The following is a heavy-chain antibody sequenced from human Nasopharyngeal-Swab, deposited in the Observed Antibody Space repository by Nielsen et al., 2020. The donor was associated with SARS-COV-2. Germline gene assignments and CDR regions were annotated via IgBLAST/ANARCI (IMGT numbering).Heavy chain of an antibody. CDR3: ARRNAWCGFKGEDAFEI. D-gene: IGHD6-19*01. Sequence: GGSLRLSCKGSGYTFTSYWIGWVRQMPGKGLEWMGIIYPGDSDTRYSPSFQGQVTISADKSITTAYLQWSSLKASDTAIYYCARRNAWCGFKGEDAFEIWGQGTMVTVSS. V-gene: IGHV5-51*01. J-gene: IGHJ3*02. CDR1: GYTFTSYW. CDR2: IYPGDSDT.